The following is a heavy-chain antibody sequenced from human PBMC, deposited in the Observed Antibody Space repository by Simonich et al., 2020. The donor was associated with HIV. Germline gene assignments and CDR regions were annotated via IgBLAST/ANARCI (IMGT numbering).Heavy chain of an antibody. CDR3: ARVTGEYNWFDP. J-gene: IGHJ5*02. D-gene: IGHD7-27*01. CDR2: IKQNGSEK. V-gene: IGHV3-7*01. Sequence: EVQLVESGGGLVQPGGSLRLSCAASGFTFSSYWMSWVRQARGKGRGWGANIKQNGSEKDYVDSVKGRFTISRDNAKNSLYLQMNSLRAEDTAVYYCARVTGEYNWFDPWGQGTLVTVSS. CDR1: GFTFSSYW.